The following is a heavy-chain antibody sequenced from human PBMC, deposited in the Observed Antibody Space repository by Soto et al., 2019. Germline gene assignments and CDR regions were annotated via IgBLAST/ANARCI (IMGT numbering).Heavy chain of an antibody. CDR1: GFDFNKYA. V-gene: IGHV3-23*01. Sequence: GSLRLSCSAFGFDFNKYAMTWVRQAPGKGLQWVSSITSNGDSTYYADSVKGRFTTSRDNSKNTLYLQMNSLRADDTAVFYCAKDSPSYTTSPFYFDSWGQGTLVTVSS. D-gene: IGHD2-2*02. CDR2: ITSNGDST. J-gene: IGHJ4*02. CDR3: AKDSPSYTTSPFYFDS.